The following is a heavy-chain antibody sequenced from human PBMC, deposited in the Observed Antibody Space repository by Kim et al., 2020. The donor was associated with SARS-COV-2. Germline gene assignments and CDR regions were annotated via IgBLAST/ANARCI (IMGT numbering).Heavy chain of an antibody. V-gene: IGHV3-30*01. CDR3: ARRSRSYDALDV. J-gene: IGHJ3*01. CDR2: K. Sequence: KFFSDSVKGRFTISRDNSKNTVYVQMNSLRAEDTAVYYCARRSRSYDALDVWGQGTLVTVSS. D-gene: IGHD1-26*01.